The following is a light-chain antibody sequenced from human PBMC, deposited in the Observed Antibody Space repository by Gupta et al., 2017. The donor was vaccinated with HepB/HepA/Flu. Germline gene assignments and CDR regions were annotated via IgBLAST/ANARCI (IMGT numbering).Light chain of an antibody. Sequence: HSVLTQPPSLSGAPPQTVTISCTGSSSNIGAGYDVHWYQQLPGTALKLLSYGNSNRPSGVPDRFSGSTACTSDSLDLHGLQAEDEADEDGQYYDTSLSGPVVFGGGTKLTVL. J-gene: IGLJ2*01. CDR2: GNS. CDR3: QYYDTSLSGPVV. CDR1: SSNIGAGYD. V-gene: IGLV1-40*01.